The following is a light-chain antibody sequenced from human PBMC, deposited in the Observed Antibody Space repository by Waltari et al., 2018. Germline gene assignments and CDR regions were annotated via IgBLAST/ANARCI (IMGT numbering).Light chain of an antibody. J-gene: IGKJ5*01. CDR3: QQSYTPPPT. CDR2: AAS. V-gene: IGKV1-39*01. Sequence: QMTQSPSPLSASVGDRVTIACRASQSISTYLNWYRHKPGKAPELLIFAASSLQSGVPSRFSGSGSGTDFTLTISSLQAEDFATYYCQQSYTPPPTFGQGTRLDMK. CDR1: QSISTY.